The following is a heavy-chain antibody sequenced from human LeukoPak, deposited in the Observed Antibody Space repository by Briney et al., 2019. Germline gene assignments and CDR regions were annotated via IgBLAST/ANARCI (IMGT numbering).Heavy chain of an antibody. CDR2: IYSTVST. CDR1: GGSISSYS. J-gene: IGHJ3*01. CDR3: ARRGVTTYYYDSNGSMTDAFDV. D-gene: IGHD3-22*01. Sequence: PETLSLTCTVSGGSISSYSWNWIRQPPGKGLEWIGYIYSTVSTKFNSALRSRVAISVATSNNQSSLRLSSVTAADTAVYYCARRGVTTYYYDSNGSMTDAFDVWGQGTMVTASS. V-gene: IGHV4-59*08.